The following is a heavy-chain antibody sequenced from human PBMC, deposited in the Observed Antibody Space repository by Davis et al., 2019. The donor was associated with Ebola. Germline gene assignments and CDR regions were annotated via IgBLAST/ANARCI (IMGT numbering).Heavy chain of an antibody. CDR1: GYTFTGYY. CDR3: ARDYEPYYDFWSGSDY. D-gene: IGHD3-3*01. V-gene: IGHV1-2*02. CDR2: INPNSGGT. Sequence: ASVKVSCKASGYTFTGYYMHWVRQAPGQGLEWMGWINPNSGGTNYAQKFQGRVSMTTDTSMTTAYMELRSLRSDDTAVYYCARDYEPYYDFWSGSDYWGQGTLVTVSS. J-gene: IGHJ4*02.